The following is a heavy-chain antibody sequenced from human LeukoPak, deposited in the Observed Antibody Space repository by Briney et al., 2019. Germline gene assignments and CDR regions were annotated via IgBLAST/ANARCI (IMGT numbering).Heavy chain of an antibody. V-gene: IGHV5-51*01. Sequence: GESLKISCKGSGHTFTNSWIAWVRQQPGKGLEWMGIIYPDDSDTRYNPSFQGLVTISADKSISTAYLQWSSLKASDTAMYYCARSARHCTNGVCYSYNWFDPWGQGTLVTVSS. CDR2: IYPDDSDT. CDR1: GHTFTNSW. D-gene: IGHD2-8*01. J-gene: IGHJ5*02. CDR3: ARSARHCTNGVCYSYNWFDP.